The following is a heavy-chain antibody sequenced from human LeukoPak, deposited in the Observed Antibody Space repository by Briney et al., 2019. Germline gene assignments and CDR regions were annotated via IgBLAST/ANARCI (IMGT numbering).Heavy chain of an antibody. V-gene: IGHV3-23*01. CDR2: ILADADGGKT. CDR1: GFTLSSIA. J-gene: IGHJ5*02. CDR3: VTALNYGDARWEFDP. Sequence: GGSLRLSCAASGFTLSSIAMGWVRQAPGKGLEWVSGILADADGGKTYYADSVKGRYTISRDSSKNTLYLQMNSLKPDDTAVYYCVTALNYGDARWEFDPWGQGTVVTVSS. D-gene: IGHD2-21*02.